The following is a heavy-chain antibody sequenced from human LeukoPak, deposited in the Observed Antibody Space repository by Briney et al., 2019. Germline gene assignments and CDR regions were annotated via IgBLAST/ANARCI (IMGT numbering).Heavy chain of an antibody. Sequence: SETLSLTCTISGGSNSSSSYYWGWIRQSPGKGLEWIGSIYYSGNTYYNPSLKSRVTISVDTSKNQFSLKLSSVTAADTAVYYCARGGIQPIDYWGQGTLVTVSS. CDR3: ARGGIQPIDY. CDR2: IYYSGNT. D-gene: IGHD5-18*01. CDR1: GGSNSSSSYY. V-gene: IGHV4-39*07. J-gene: IGHJ4*02.